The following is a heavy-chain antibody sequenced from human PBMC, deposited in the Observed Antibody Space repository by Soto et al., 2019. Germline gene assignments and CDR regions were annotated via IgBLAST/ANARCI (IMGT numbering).Heavy chain of an antibody. Sequence: QPGGSLRLSCAASGFTFSSYGMHWVRQAPGKGLEWVAVIWYDGSNKYYADSVKGRFTISRDNSKNTLYLQMNSLRAEDTAVYYCARPPTNWNDFYFDYWGQGTLVTVSA. J-gene: IGHJ4*02. CDR3: ARPPTNWNDFYFDY. D-gene: IGHD1-1*01. CDR1: GFTFSSYG. V-gene: IGHV3-33*01. CDR2: IWYDGSNK.